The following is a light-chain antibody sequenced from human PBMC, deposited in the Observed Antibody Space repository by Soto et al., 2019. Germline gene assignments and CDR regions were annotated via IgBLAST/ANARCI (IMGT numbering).Light chain of an antibody. CDR1: QGIGND. CDR2: AAT. Sequence: AIQMAQSPSSLSASVGDRVTITCRASQGIGNDVGWYQQKPGKAPKLLLYAATTLQSGVPSRFSGTRSGTDVTLPISSLQPEDFATYYCLQDHNYPLTFGGGTKVEIK. V-gene: IGKV1-6*02. CDR3: LQDHNYPLT. J-gene: IGKJ4*01.